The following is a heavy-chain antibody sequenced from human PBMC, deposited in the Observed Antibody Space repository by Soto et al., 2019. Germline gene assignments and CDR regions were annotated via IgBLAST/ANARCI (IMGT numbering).Heavy chain of an antibody. CDR1: GGSISSGGYS. CDR2: TYHSGST. CDR3: ARVRGYCSSTSCYTTYNWFDP. J-gene: IGHJ5*02. Sequence: QLQLQESGSGLVKPSQTLSLTCAVSGGSISSGGYSWSWIRQPPGKGLEWIGYTYHSGSTYYNPSLKSRVTISVDRSKNQFSLKLSSVTAADTAVYYCARVRGYCSSTSCYTTYNWFDPWGQGTLVTVSS. V-gene: IGHV4-30-2*01. D-gene: IGHD2-2*02.